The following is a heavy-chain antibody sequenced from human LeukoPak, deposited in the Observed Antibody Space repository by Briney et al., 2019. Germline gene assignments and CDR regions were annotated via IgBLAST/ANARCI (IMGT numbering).Heavy chain of an antibody. V-gene: IGHV4-4*07. CDR3: AREDSYGYGGVWFDP. CDR2: IYTSGST. J-gene: IGHJ5*02. CDR1: GGSISSYY. Sequence: SETLSLTCTVSGGSISSYYWSWIRQPAGKGLEWIGRIYTSGSTNYNPSLKSRVTISVDTSKNQFPLKLSSVTAADTAVYYCAREDSYGYGGVWFDPWGQGTLVTVSS. D-gene: IGHD5-18*01.